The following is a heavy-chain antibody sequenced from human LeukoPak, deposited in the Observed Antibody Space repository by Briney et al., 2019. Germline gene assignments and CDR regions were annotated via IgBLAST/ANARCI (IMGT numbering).Heavy chain of an antibody. Sequence: PGGSLRLSCAASGFTFSSYSMNWVPQAPGRGLEWVSSISSSSRYIYYADSVKGRFTIPRDNAKNSLYLQMNSLRAEDTAVYYCARDQGTATSIFDYWGQGTLVTVSS. CDR1: GFTFSSYS. CDR2: ISSSSRYI. D-gene: IGHD2-21*02. J-gene: IGHJ4*02. V-gene: IGHV3-21*01. CDR3: ARDQGTATSIFDY.